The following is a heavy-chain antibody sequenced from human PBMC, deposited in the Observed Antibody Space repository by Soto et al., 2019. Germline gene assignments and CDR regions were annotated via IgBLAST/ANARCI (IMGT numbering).Heavy chain of an antibody. J-gene: IGHJ3*02. CDR1: GGSFSGYY. V-gene: IGHV4-34*01. CDR3: AIALPGGYYDFWSGYYRLAFDI. D-gene: IGHD3-3*01. CDR2: INHSGST. Sequence: PSETLSLTCAVYGGSFSGYYWSWIRQPPGKGLEWIGEINHSGSTNYNPSLKSRVTISVDTSKNQFSLKLSSVTAADTAVYYCAIALPGGYYDFWSGYYRLAFDIWGQGTMVTVSS.